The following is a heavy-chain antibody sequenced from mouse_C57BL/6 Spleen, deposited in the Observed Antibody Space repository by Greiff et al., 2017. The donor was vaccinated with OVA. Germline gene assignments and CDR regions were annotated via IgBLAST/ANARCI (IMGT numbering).Heavy chain of an antibody. D-gene: IGHD2-1*01. J-gene: IGHJ1*03. CDR3: ARSIYYGNRYWYFDV. CDR2: IYPGDGDT. V-gene: IGHV1-80*01. CDR1: GYAFSSYW. Sequence: VKLQESGAELVKPGASVKISCKASGYAFSSYWMNWVKQRPGKGLEWIGQIYPGDGDTNYNGKFKGKATLTADKSSSTAYMQLSSLTSEDSAVYFCARSIYYGNRYWYFDVWGTGTTVTVSS.